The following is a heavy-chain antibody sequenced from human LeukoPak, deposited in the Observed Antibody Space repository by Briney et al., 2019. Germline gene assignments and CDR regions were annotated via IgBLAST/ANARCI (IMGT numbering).Heavy chain of an antibody. CDR1: GFTFSSYA. Sequence: GGSLRLSCAAPGFTFSSYAMSWVRQAPGKGLEWVSGISGSGGSTYYADSVKGRFIISRDNSKNTLYLQMNSLRAEDTAVYYCAKGQTIAVASFTEWGQGTLVTVSS. D-gene: IGHD6-19*01. CDR3: AKGQTIAVASFTE. CDR2: ISGSGGST. J-gene: IGHJ4*02. V-gene: IGHV3-23*01.